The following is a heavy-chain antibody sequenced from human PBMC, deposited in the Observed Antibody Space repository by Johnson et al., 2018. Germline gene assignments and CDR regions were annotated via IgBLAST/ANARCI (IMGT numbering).Heavy chain of an antibody. CDR1: GYSFTSYW. CDR2: IYPGDSDT. CDR3: ARRGSSWSKSYYYYGMDV. Sequence: VQLVQSGAEVKKHGESLKISCKGSGYSFTSYWIDWVRQTPGKGLEWMGIIYPGDSDTRYSPSFQGQVTISADKSISTAYLQWSSLKASDTAMYYCARRGSSWSKSYYYYGMDVWGQGTTVTVSS. J-gene: IGHJ6*02. D-gene: IGHD6-13*01. V-gene: IGHV5-51*01.